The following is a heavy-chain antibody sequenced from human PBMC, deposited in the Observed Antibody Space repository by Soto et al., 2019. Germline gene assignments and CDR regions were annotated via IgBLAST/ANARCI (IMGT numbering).Heavy chain of an antibody. J-gene: IGHJ6*04. CDR3: AITPRGQRELPYDYYGMHL. CDR2: ISYDGSNK. D-gene: IGHD1-26*01. CDR1: GFTFSSYA. V-gene: IGHV3-30-3*01. Sequence: QVQLVESGGGVVQPGRSLRLSCAASGFTFSSYAMHWLRQAPGKGLEWVAVISYDGSNKYYADSVKGRFTISRDNSKNTLYLQMNSLRSEDTAVYYCAITPRGQRELPYDYYGMHLWGEGTKVTVSS.